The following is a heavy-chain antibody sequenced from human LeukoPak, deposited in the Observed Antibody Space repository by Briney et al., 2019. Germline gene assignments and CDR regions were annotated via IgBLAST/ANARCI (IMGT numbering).Heavy chain of an antibody. CDR1: EFIFSGYW. D-gene: IGHD6-13*01. CDR3: ARDGFVGAADY. CDR2: IKQDGSEK. J-gene: IGHJ4*02. Sequence: GGSLRLSCAASEFIFSGYWMNWVRQAPGKGLEWVANIKQDGSEKQYVDSVGGRFTISRDNAKNSLYLQMNSLRVEDTAVYYCARDGFVGAADYWGQGTLVTVSP. V-gene: IGHV3-7*01.